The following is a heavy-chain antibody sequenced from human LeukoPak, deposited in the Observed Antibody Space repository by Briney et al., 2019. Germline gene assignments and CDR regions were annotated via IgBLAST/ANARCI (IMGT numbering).Heavy chain of an antibody. Sequence: ASVKVSCKASGYTFTSYYMHWVRQAPGQGLEWMGIIIPSGGSTSYAQKFQGRATVTEDTSTDTAHMELSRLTSEDTAVYYCAAESNYRGYDSVAFDIWGQGTMVIVSS. V-gene: IGHV1-46*01. CDR2: IIPSGGST. CDR3: AAESNYRGYDSVAFDI. J-gene: IGHJ3*02. CDR1: GYTFTSYY. D-gene: IGHD5-12*01.